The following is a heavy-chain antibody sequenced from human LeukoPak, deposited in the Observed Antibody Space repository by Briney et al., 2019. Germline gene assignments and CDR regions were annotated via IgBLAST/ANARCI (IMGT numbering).Heavy chain of an antibody. CDR1: GFTFNNAW. V-gene: IGHV3-15*01. CDR2: IKSKTDGGTT. J-gene: IGHJ4*02. Sequence: GGAPRLSCAASGFTFNNAWMSWVRQAPAKGLEWVGRIKSKTDGGTTDYAAPVKGRFTISRDDSKNTLYLQMNSLKTADTALYYCTTHLYSGSYSDYWGQGTLVTVSS. D-gene: IGHD1-26*01. CDR3: TTHLYSGSYSDY.